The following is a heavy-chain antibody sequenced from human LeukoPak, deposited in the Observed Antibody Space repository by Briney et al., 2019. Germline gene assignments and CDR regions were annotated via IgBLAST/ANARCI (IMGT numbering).Heavy chain of an antibody. Sequence: SETLSLTCAVSGYSISTGYYWGWVRPPPGKGLEWIGNTYHSGTSYYNPSLKSRVTISVDTSKNQFSLTLSSVTAADTALYYCARKYGSNAGYFDYWGQGALVTVSS. V-gene: IGHV4-38-2*01. CDR1: GYSISTGYY. J-gene: IGHJ4*02. D-gene: IGHD4-23*01. CDR3: ARKYGSNAGYFDY. CDR2: TYHSGTS.